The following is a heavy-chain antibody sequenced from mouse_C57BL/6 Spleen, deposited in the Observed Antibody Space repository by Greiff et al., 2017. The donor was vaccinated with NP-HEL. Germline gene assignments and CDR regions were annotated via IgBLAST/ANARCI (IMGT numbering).Heavy chain of an antibody. CDR3: ARIWELGFAY. D-gene: IGHD2-1*01. J-gene: IGHJ3*01. Sequence: VKLQQPGAELVKPGASVKLSCKASGYTFTSYWMHWVKQRPGQGLEWIGMIHPNSGSTNYNEKFKSKATLTVDKSSSTAYMQLSSLTSEDSAVYYCARIWELGFAYWGQGTLVTVSA. CDR1: GYTFTSYW. V-gene: IGHV1-64*01. CDR2: IHPNSGST.